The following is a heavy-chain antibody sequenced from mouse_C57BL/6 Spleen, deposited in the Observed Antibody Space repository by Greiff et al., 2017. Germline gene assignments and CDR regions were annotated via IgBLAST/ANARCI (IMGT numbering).Heavy chain of an antibody. CDR1: GFTFSSYT. J-gene: IGHJ1*03. D-gene: IGHD1-1*01. V-gene: IGHV5-9*01. CDR3: ARQRVTTVVAWYFDV. Sequence: EVKLMESGGGLVKPGGSLKLSCAASGFTFSSYTMSWVRQTPGQRLEWVGTISGGGGNTYYTDSVKGRVTISRDNAKSTLYLQMSSLRSEDTALYYCARQRVTTVVAWYFDVWGTGTTVTVSS. CDR2: ISGGGGNT.